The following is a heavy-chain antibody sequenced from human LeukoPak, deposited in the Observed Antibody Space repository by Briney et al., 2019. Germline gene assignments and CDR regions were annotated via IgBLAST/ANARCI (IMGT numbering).Heavy chain of an antibody. Sequence: GGSLRLSCVASGFTFGAYAMRWVRLAPGKGLEWVSSISVRGDHTYYADSVKGRFTISRDDSKNTLYLQMNSLRAEDTAVYYCARFDYADYLAFDYWGQGTLVTVSS. CDR3: ARFDYADYLAFDY. V-gene: IGHV3-23*01. D-gene: IGHD4-17*01. J-gene: IGHJ4*02. CDR2: ISVRGDHT. CDR1: GFTFGAYA.